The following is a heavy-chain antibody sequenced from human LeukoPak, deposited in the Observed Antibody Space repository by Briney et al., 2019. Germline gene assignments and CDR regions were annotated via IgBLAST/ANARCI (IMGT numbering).Heavy chain of an antibody. V-gene: IGHV1-2*02. CDR2: INPNSGAT. D-gene: IGHD2-2*02. CDR1: GYTFTIYY. CDR3: APNPPYCTSTDCYNDY. J-gene: IGHJ4*02. Sequence: GASVKVSCKASGYTFTIYYMHWVRQAPGQELEWMGWINPNSGATTYAQRFQGRVTMTRDTSISTAYMELSGLTPDDTGVYSCAPNPPYCTSTDCYNDYWGQGTLVTVSS.